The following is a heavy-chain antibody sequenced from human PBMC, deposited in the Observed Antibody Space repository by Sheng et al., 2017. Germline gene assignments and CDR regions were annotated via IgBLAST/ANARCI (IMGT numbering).Heavy chain of an antibody. Sequence: QVQLQQWGAGLLKPSETLSLTCAVYGGSFSGYYWSWIRQPPGKGLEWIGEINHSGSTNYNPSLKSRVTISVDTSKNQFSLKLSSVTAADTAVYYCARGLKADDSSGYTRSGGVDYWGQGTLVTVSS. CDR3: ARGLKADDSSGYTRSGGVDY. D-gene: IGHD3-22*01. V-gene: IGHV4-34*01. CDR1: GGSFSGYY. CDR2: INHSGST. J-gene: IGHJ4*02.